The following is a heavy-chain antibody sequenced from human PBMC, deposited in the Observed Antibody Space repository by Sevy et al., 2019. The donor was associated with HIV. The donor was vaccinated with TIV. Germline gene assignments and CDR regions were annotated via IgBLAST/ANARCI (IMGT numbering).Heavy chain of an antibody. Sequence: SETLSLTCTVSGASVSYGNYYWTWIRQPPGKGLEWTGYISYIGSTNYNPSLKSRVTISIDTAKNQLSLRLNSVTATDTAVYYCVRDRIAAAGGYFDYWGQGALVTVSS. J-gene: IGHJ4*02. CDR1: GASVSYGNYY. V-gene: IGHV4-61*01. CDR3: VRDRIAAAGGYFDY. CDR2: ISYIGST. D-gene: IGHD6-13*01.